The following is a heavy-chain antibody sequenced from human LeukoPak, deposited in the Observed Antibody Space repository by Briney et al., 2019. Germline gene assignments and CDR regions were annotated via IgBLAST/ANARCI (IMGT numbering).Heavy chain of an antibody. V-gene: IGHV3-30*02. J-gene: IGHJ3*02. Sequence: GGSLRLSCAASGFTFSSYGMHWVRQAPGKGLEWVAFIRYDGSNKYYADSVKGRFTISRDNSKNTLYLQMNSLRAEDTAVYYCAKDYVVAPYALDIWGQGTMVTVSS. CDR1: GFTFSSYG. CDR3: AKDYVVAPYALDI. CDR2: IRYDGSNK. D-gene: IGHD2-15*01.